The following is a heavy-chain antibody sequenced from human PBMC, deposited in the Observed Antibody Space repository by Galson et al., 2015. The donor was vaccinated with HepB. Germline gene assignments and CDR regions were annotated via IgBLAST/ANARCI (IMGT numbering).Heavy chain of an antibody. CDR1: GFTFSSYG. CDR3: ARGYYGDYKAFRGYVDV. Sequence: SLRLSCAASGFTFSSYGMHWVRQAPGKGLEWVAVIWYDGSNKYYADSVKGRFTISRDNSKNTLYLQMNSLRAEDTAVYYCARGYYGDYKAFRGYVDVWGKGTTVTVSS. J-gene: IGHJ6*03. CDR2: IWYDGSNK. V-gene: IGHV3-33*01. D-gene: IGHD4-17*01.